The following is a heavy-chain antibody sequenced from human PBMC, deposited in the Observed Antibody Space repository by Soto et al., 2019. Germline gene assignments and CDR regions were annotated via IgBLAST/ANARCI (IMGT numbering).Heavy chain of an antibody. Sequence: GASVKVSCKASGGTFSSYAISWVRQAPGQGLEWMGGIIPIFGTANYAQKFQGRVTITADESTSTAYMELSSLRSEDTAVYYCARGPIPYCGGDCYSQAFEIWGQGTRVTVS. CDR2: IIPIFGTA. D-gene: IGHD2-21*02. J-gene: IGHJ3*02. CDR3: ARGPIPYCGGDCYSQAFEI. CDR1: GGTFSSYA. V-gene: IGHV1-69*13.